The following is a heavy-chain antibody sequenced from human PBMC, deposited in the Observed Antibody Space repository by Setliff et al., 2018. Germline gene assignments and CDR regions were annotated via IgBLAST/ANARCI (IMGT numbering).Heavy chain of an antibody. CDR1: GYIFKSYG. V-gene: IGHV1-18*01. CDR3: AISTLSICSGGSCPNAFDV. J-gene: IGHJ3*01. Sequence: VSCKASGYIFKSYGISWVRQAPGQGLEWMGWISSYKDVTNYAQSFQGRVTMTTDTSKSAAYMDLRGLRSDDTAVYYCAISTLSICSGGSCPNAFDVWGQGTMVTVSS. D-gene: IGHD2-15*01. CDR2: ISSYKDVT.